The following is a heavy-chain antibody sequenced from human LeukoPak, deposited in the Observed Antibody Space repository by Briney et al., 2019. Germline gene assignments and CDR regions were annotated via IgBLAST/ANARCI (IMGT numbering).Heavy chain of an antibody. CDR1: GGSFSGYY. CDR3: ARQCEHIVVVIAIHYYYYYMDV. Sequence: SETLSLTCAVYGGSFSGYYWSWIRQPPGKGLEWIGEINHSGSTNYNPSLKSRVTISVDTSKNQFSLKLSSVTAADTAVYYCARQCEHIVVVIAIHYYYYYMDVWGKGTTVTVSS. CDR2: INHSGST. D-gene: IGHD2-21*01. J-gene: IGHJ6*03. V-gene: IGHV4-34*01.